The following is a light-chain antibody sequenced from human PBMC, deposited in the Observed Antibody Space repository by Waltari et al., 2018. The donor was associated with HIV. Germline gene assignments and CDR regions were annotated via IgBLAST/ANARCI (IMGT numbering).Light chain of an antibody. V-gene: IGKV3-11*01. CDR3: QQRYNWRT. CDR2: DAS. J-gene: IGKJ2*01. Sequence: ELVLTQSPATLSLSPGERATLSCRASQTVGVYVAWSQQKPGQAPRLLIYDASNRATGIPARFSGSGSGTEFSLTISSLEPEDFAVYYCQQRYNWRTFGQGTKLEIK. CDR1: QTVGVY.